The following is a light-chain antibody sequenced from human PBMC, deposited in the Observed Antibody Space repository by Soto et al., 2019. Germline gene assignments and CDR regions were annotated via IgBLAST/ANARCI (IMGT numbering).Light chain of an antibody. CDR2: EVS. Sequence: QSVLTQPASVSGSHGQSITISCTGTSSDVGGYSYVSWYQQHPGKAPKLMIYEVSNRPSGVSNRFSGSKSGNTASLTISGLQAEDEADYYCSSYTSSSTYVFGTGTKLTVL. V-gene: IGLV2-14*01. CDR3: SSYTSSSTYV. J-gene: IGLJ1*01. CDR1: SSDVGGYSY.